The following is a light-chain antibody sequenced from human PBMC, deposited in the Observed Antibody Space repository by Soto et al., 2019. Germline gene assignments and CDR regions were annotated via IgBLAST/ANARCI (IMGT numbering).Light chain of an antibody. J-gene: IGKJ4*01. CDR2: VAS. CDR3: QQLNSYRLT. CDR1: QDVAIY. V-gene: IGKV1-9*01. Sequence: IQFTQSPSSLSASVGDRVTITCRASQDVAIYLAWYQQKQGKAPKILVYVASTLQSGVPSRFRGSGSGTDFSLSLNSLQPEDFETYYCQQLNSYRLTFGGGTKVDIK.